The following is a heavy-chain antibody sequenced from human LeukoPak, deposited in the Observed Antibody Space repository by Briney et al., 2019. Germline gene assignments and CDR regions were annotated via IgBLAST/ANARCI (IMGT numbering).Heavy chain of an antibody. J-gene: IGHJ4*02. Sequence: ASVKVSCKPSGYTFTGYYLHWVRQAPGQALEWMGWMNPNTGATIYAQKFQGRVTMSRDTSISTAYMELTSLRPDDTAVYYCARDRVGSGWPRPWYFEFWGQGTLVAVSS. CDR3: ARDRVGSGWPRPWYFEF. CDR1: GYTFTGYY. D-gene: IGHD6-19*01. V-gene: IGHV1-2*02. CDR2: MNPNTGAT.